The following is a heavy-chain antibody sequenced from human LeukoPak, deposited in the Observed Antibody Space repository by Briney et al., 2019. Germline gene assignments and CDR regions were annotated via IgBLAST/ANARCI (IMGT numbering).Heavy chain of an antibody. J-gene: IGHJ3*02. CDR2: VYSGGST. V-gene: IGHV3-53*01. CDR1: GFTVSSNY. D-gene: IGHD1-1*01. CDR3: ARDHDRRAFDI. Sequence: PGGSLRLSCAASGFTVSSNYMSWVRQAPGKGLEWVSVVYSGGSTYYAHSVKGRFTISRDNSKNTLYLQMNNLRAEDTATYYCARDHDRRAFDIWGQGTMVTVSS.